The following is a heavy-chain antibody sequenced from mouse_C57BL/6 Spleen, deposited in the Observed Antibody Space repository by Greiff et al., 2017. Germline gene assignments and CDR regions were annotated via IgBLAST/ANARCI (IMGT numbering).Heavy chain of an antibody. CDR2: INPNNGGT. Sequence: EVQLQQSGPELVKPGASVKISCKASGYTFTDYYMNWVKQSPGKSLEWIGDINPNNGGTSYNQKFKGKATLTVDKSSSTAYMELRSLTSEDSAVFYCHYYDSCFACWGQGTLVTVSA. D-gene: IGHD2-4*01. CDR3: HYYDSCFAC. CDR1: GYTFTDYY. J-gene: IGHJ3*01. V-gene: IGHV1-26*01.